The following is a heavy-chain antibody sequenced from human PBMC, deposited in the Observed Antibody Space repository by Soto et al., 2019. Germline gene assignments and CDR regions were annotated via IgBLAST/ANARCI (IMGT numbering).Heavy chain of an antibody. CDR3: ARLFIAHRLFLYPLAFSAQRTFDL. J-gene: IGHJ2*01. CDR2: IYYSGST. CDR1: GGSISSRSYY. D-gene: IGHD6-13*01. V-gene: IGHV4-39*01. Sequence: ASETLSLSCTVSGGSISSRSYYWCWIRQPPGKGLEWIGSIYYSGSTYYNPSLKSRVTISVDTSKNQFSLKLSSVTAADTAVYYCARLFIAHRLFLYPLAFSAQRTFDL.